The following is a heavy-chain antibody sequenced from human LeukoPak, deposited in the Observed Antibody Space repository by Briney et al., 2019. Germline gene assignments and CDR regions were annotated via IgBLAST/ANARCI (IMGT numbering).Heavy chain of an antibody. CDR3: ARVSPIYQLFFWFDP. CDR1: GYTFTDYY. V-gene: IGHV1-2*02. D-gene: IGHD2-2*01. CDR2: INANNGDT. Sequence: AASVRVSCKASGYTFTDYYVHWVRQAPGQGLEWMGWINANNGDTNYAQKFQGRVTMTRDTSISTAYMDLTRLRSDDTAVYYCARVSPIYQLFFWFDPWGQGTLVTVSS. J-gene: IGHJ5*02.